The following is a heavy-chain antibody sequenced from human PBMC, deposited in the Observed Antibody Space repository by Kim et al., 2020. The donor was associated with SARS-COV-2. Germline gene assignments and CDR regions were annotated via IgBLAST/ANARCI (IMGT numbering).Heavy chain of an antibody. J-gene: IGHJ4*01. V-gene: IGHV4-59*02. CDR2: IYSSGNT. CDR3: ARGGYTASWYAGIFDY. D-gene: IGHD6-13*01. Sequence: SETLSLTCSVSSGSVETYYWSWIRQSTGKGLEWIGYIYSSGNTEYNPSFKSRVTISVDTSMKQFSLKLSSVTAADTAVYYCARGGYTASWYAGIFDYWG. CDR1: SGSVETYY.